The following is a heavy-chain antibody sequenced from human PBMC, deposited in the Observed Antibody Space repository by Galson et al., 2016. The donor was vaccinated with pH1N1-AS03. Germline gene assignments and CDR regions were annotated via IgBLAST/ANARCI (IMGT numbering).Heavy chain of an antibody. CDR2: IYGGGDT. Sequence: SLRLSCAASGFTINNNYMSWVRQAPGKGLEWDSVIYGGGDTFYADSVKGRFTISRDNSKHTVYLQMNSLRVEDTAVYYCAREPWGSTQGEYWGQGTLVTDSS. J-gene: IGHJ4*02. CDR3: AREPWGSTQGEY. V-gene: IGHV3-53*01. CDR1: GFTINNNY. D-gene: IGHD3-16*01.